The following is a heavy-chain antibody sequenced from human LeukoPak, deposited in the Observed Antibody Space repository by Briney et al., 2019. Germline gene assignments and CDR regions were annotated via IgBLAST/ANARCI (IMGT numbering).Heavy chain of an antibody. CDR2: INPNSGGT. D-gene: IGHD2-21*01. V-gene: IGHV1-2*02. J-gene: IGHJ3*02. Sequence: ASVKVSCKASGYTFTGYYMHWVRQAPGQGLEWLGWINPNSGGTNYAQKFQGRVTMTRATSISTAYMELSRLRSDDTAVYYCAASQSYCGGDCYSGDAFDIWGQGTMVTVSS. CDR1: GYTFTGYY. CDR3: AASQSYCGGDCYSGDAFDI.